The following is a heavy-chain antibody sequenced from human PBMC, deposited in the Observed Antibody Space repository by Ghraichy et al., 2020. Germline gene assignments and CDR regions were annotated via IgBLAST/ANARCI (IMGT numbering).Heavy chain of an antibody. CDR2: VTSDGSST. CDR1: GFTFSSYW. Sequence: GESLNISCAASGFTFSSYWMHWVRQAPGKGLVWVSHVTSDGSSTTYADSVKGRFTISRDNAKNTLYLQMNSLRAEDTAVYYCARGVAGSRYFDYWGQGTLVTVSS. D-gene: IGHD5/OR15-5a*01. J-gene: IGHJ4*02. CDR3: ARGVAGSRYFDY. V-gene: IGHV3-74*01.